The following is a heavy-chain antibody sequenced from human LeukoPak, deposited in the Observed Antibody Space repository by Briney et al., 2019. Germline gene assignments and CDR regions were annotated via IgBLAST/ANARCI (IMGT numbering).Heavy chain of an antibody. J-gene: IGHJ4*02. V-gene: IGHV3-48*04. D-gene: IGHD6-6*01. Sequence: GGSLRLSCAAYGFTFSIYSMNWDRQAPGKGRVWVSYFSSSSTLYYADFVKGRFPISRDNAKSSLYLPMKMLRAEETAVYYCGRDVGRRGSSSVDYWGQGTLVTVSS. CDR1: GFTFSIYS. CDR2: FSSSSTL. CDR3: GRDVGRRGSSSVDY.